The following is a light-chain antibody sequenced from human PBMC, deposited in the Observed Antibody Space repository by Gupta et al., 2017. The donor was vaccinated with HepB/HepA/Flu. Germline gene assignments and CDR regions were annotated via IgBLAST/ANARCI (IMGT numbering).Light chain of an antibody. J-gene: IGKJ1*01. V-gene: IGKV4-1*01. CDR3: QQYYRSPLA. CDR1: QSVLYSSNNKNY. Sequence: DIVITQSPASLAVSLGGRAAINFKYSQSVLYSSNNKNYLAWYQQSPGQSPKWLIYWASNRESGVPDRFRGRGSGTEFTLNISSVQAEDVAIYYCQQYYRSPLAFGQGTKVEIK. CDR2: WAS.